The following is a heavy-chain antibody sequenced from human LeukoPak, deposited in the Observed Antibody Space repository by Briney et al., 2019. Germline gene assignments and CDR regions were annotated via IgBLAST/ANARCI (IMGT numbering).Heavy chain of an antibody. V-gene: IGHV3-21*01. CDR1: GFMFSTNQ. CDR3: AREIEAFDL. CDR2: ISTSSNYR. J-gene: IGHJ3*01. Sequence: GGSLGLSCAASGFMFSTNQMNWVRQAPGKGLEWVASISTSSNYRYYADSVQGRFTISRDNAEKSLYLQMDSLRAEDTAVYYCAREIEAFDLWGQGTMVTVSS.